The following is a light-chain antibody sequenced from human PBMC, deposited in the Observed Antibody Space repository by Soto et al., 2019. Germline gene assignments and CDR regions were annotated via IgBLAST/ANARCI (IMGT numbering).Light chain of an antibody. V-gene: IGKV1-8*01. CDR2: AAS. J-gene: IGKJ1*01. CDR3: QQYYSYPRT. CDR1: QGISSY. Sequence: AIRMTQSPSSFSASTGDRVTITCRASQGISSYLAWYQQQPGTAPKLLIYAASTLQSGVPSRFSGSGSGTDFTLTISCLQSEDFATYYCQQYYSYPRTFGQGTKVEIK.